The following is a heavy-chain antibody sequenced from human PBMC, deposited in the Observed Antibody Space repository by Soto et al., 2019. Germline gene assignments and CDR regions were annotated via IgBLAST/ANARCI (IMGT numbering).Heavy chain of an antibody. CDR1: GGSISSYE. CDR3: ARVNGYCSSTRCTNSGMDV. J-gene: IGHJ6*02. D-gene: IGHD2-2*01. CDR2: IYYSGST. V-gene: IGHV4-59*13. Sequence: SETLSLTCTVSGGSISSYEWCLIRQPPGKGLECIWYIYYSGSTNYNPSLKSRVTISVDTSKNQFSLKLSSVTAADTAVYYCARVNGYCSSTRCTNSGMDVWGQGTTVTVS.